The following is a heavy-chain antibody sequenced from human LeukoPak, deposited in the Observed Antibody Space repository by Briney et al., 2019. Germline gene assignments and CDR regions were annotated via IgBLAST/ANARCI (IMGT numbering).Heavy chain of an antibody. CDR1: GFTFSSYA. CDR3: ARDFELGAISIDWFDP. J-gene: IGHJ5*02. Sequence: GGSLRLSCAASGFTFSSYAMSWVRQAPGKGLEWVSTINESGGSTYYADSVKGRFTISRDNSKNTLYLQMNSLRAEDTAVYYCARDFELGAISIDWFDPWGQGTLVTVSS. D-gene: IGHD1-26*01. CDR2: INESGGST. V-gene: IGHV3-23*01.